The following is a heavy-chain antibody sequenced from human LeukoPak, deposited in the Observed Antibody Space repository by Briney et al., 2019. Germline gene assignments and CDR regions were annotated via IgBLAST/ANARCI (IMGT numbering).Heavy chain of an antibody. Sequence: GGSLRLSCPASGFTFSSYGMHWVRQAPGKGLEWLAVIWYDGSNKYYADSVKGRFTISRDKSKNTVFLQMNSLGAEDTAVYFCARVAYYRVTADQITDAFDVWGPGTVVTVSS. CDR1: GFTFSSYG. D-gene: IGHD2-21*02. J-gene: IGHJ3*01. CDR2: IWYDGSNK. V-gene: IGHV3-33*01. CDR3: ARVAYYRVTADQITDAFDV.